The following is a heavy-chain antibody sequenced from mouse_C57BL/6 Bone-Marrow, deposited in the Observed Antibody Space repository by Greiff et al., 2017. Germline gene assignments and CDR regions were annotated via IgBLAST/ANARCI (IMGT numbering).Heavy chain of an antibody. Sequence: QVQLQQPGAELVRPGSSVKLSCKASGYTFTSYWMHWVKQRPIQGLEWIGNIDPSDSETPYNQTFKDKATLTVDKSSSTAYMQLSRLTSEDSAVYYGVITTVVPYWYFDVWGTGTTVTVSS. D-gene: IGHD1-1*01. CDR1: GYTFTSYW. V-gene: IGHV1-52*01. CDR2: IDPSDSET. J-gene: IGHJ1*03. CDR3: VITTVVPYWYFDV.